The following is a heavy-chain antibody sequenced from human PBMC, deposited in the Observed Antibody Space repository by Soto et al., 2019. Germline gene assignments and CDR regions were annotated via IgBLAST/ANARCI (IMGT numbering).Heavy chain of an antibody. Sequence: GSLRLSCAASGFTFSSYAMSWVRQAPGKGLEWVSAISGSGGSTYYADSVKGRFTISRDNSKNTLYLQMNSLRAEDTAVYYCAKDRYVSAAAGTPEYFQHWGQGTLVTVSS. D-gene: IGHD6-13*01. J-gene: IGHJ1*01. CDR2: ISGSGGST. CDR3: AKDRYVSAAAGTPEYFQH. V-gene: IGHV3-23*01. CDR1: GFTFSSYA.